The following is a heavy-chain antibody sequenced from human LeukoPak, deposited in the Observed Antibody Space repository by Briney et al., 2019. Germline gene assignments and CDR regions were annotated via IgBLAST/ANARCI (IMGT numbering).Heavy chain of an antibody. V-gene: IGHV3-23*01. J-gene: IGHJ6*02. CDR1: GFTFDYYA. Sequence: PGGSLRLSCAASGFTFDYYAMNWVRQAPGRGMEWVSTISGGGKSTYYADSVKGRFTISRDNSKNTLYLQMNSLRAEDTAVYYCARALNYYYYYGMDVWGQGTTVTVSS. CDR2: ISGGGKST. CDR3: ARALNYYYYYGMDV.